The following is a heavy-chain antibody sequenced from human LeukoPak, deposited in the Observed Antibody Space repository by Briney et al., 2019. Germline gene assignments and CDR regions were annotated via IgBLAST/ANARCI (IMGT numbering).Heavy chain of an antibody. D-gene: IGHD6-19*01. CDR1: GFTFSSYE. J-gene: IGHJ4*02. V-gene: IGHV3-48*03. CDR2: ISSSGSTI. CDR3: ARGDSSGRYYFDY. Sequence: PGGSLRLSCAASGFTFSSYEMNWVRQAPGKGLEWVSYISSSGSTIYYADSVKGRFTISRDNAKNSLYLQMNSLRAEDTAVYYCARGDSSGRYYFDYWGQGTLVTVSS.